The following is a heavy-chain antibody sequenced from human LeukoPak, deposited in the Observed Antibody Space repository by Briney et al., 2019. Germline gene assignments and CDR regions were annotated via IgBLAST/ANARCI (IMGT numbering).Heavy chain of an antibody. CDR1: VCTFTIYA. Sequence: SVRVSCTSSVCTFTIYAFSWVRQAPGQGLGWMGGIIPIFGTANYAQKFQGRVTITADESTSTAYMELSSLRSEDTAVYYCARVDRVGYHDAFDIWGQGTMVTVSS. CDR2: IIPIFGTA. CDR3: ARVDRVGYHDAFDI. J-gene: IGHJ3*02. D-gene: IGHD5-18*01. V-gene: IGHV1-69*13.